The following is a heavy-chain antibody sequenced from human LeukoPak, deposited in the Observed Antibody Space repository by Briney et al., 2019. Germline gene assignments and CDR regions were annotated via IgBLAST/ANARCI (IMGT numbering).Heavy chain of an antibody. CDR2: IIPILGIA. D-gene: IGHD5-24*01. CDR1: GGTFSSYA. Sequence: SVKVSCKASGGTFSSYAISWVRQAPGQGLEWMGRIIPILGIANYAQKFQGRVTITADKSTSTAYMELSSLRSEDTAVYYCARGSNRDGYNYYYYGMDVWGQGTTVTVSS. CDR3: ARGSNRDGYNYYYYGMDV. J-gene: IGHJ6*02. V-gene: IGHV1-69*04.